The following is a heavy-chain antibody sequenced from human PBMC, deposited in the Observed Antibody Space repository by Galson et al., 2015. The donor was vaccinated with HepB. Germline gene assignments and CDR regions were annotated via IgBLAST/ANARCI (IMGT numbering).Heavy chain of an antibody. J-gene: IGHJ6*02. CDR3: ARDLSYSWSYFFSYYGMDV. Sequence: SVKVSCKASGYTFTTYGISWVRQAPGQGLEWMGWISTSNGNINYAQNLQGRVIMTTDTSTSTAYMELRSLRSDDTAVYYCARDLSYSWSYFFSYYGMDVWGRGTTVTVSS. V-gene: IGHV1-18*01. CDR1: GYTFTTYG. CDR2: ISTSNGNI. D-gene: IGHD6-13*01.